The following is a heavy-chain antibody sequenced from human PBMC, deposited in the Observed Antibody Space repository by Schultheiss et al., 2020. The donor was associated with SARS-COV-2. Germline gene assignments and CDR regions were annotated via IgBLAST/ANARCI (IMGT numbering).Heavy chain of an antibody. J-gene: IGHJ6*02. CDR1: GFTFSSYE. Sequence: AGSLRLSCAASGFTFSSYEMNWVRQAPGKGLEWVSYISSSGSTIYYADSVKGRFTISRDNAKNSLYLQMNSLRAEDTAVYYCARGISSYYYYGMDVWGQGTTVTVSS. D-gene: IGHD3-3*01. CDR3: ARGISSYYYYGMDV. CDR2: ISSSGSTI. V-gene: IGHV3-48*03.